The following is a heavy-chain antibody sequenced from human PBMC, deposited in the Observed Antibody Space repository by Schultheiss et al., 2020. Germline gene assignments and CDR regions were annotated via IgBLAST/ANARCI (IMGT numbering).Heavy chain of an antibody. CDR2: IYYSGST. J-gene: IGHJ4*02. CDR3: ARVGSMILDY. D-gene: IGHD3-16*01. Sequence: GSLRLSCAASGFTFSSYAMSWVRQAPGKGLEWIGYIYYSGSTNYNPSLKSRVTISVDTSKNQFSLKLSSVTAADTAVYYCARVGSMILDYWGQGTLVTVSS. V-gene: IGHV4-59*01. CDR1: GFTFSSYA.